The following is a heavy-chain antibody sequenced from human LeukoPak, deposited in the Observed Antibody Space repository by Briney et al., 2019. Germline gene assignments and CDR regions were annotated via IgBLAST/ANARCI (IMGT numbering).Heavy chain of an antibody. CDR3: ARPPIPSPPGIAVADNWFDP. CDR1: GYTFTSYY. J-gene: IGHJ5*02. D-gene: IGHD6-19*01. Sequence: ASVKVSCKASGYTFTSYYMHWVRQAPGQGPEWMGIINPSGGSTSYAQKLQGRVTMTRDMSTSTVYMELSSLSSEDTAVHYCARPPIPSPPGIAVADNWFDPWGQGTLVTVSS. CDR2: INPSGGST. V-gene: IGHV1-46*01.